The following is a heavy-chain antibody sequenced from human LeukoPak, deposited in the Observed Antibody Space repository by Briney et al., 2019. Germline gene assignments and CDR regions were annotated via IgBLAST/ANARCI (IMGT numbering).Heavy chain of an antibody. V-gene: IGHV3-21*01. D-gene: IGHD2-2*01. CDR1: GFTFSSYW. CDR2: ISSSSSSYI. CDR3: AREKVDHQVLLKRGVYYFDY. Sequence: TAGGSLRLSCAASGFTFSSYWMNWVRQAPGKGLEWVSSISSSSSSYIYYADPVRGRFTISRDNAKNSLYLQMNSLRAEDTAVYYCAREKVDHQVLLKRGVYYFDYWGQGTVVTVSS. J-gene: IGHJ4*02.